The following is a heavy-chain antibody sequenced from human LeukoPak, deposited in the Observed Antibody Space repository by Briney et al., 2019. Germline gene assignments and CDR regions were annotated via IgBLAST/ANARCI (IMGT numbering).Heavy chain of an antibody. Sequence: GGSLRLSCAASGFTFSSFAMSWVRQAPGKGLEWVSTISGSGVGTYYADSVKGRFTVSRDNSKNTLYLQMNSLRAEDTAVYYCARESKTSYDFWSGYPFDYWGQGTLVTVSS. CDR2: ISGSGVGT. V-gene: IGHV3-23*01. J-gene: IGHJ4*02. CDR1: GFTFSSFA. CDR3: ARESKTSYDFWSGYPFDY. D-gene: IGHD3-3*01.